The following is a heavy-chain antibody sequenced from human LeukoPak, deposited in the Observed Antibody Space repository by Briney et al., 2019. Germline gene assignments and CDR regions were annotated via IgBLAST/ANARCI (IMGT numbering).Heavy chain of an antibody. CDR1: GFAFSDYW. CDR2: INLGGSAR. V-gene: IGHV3-7*01. Sequence: PGGSLRLSCSASGFAFSDYWMNWVRQAPGKGPEWVANINLGGSARLYVDSVKGRCTISRDNAKNSLYLQMNSLRVEDTAVYYCAAWGLHNYWGQGTLVTVSS. D-gene: IGHD7-27*01. J-gene: IGHJ4*02. CDR3: AAWGLHNY.